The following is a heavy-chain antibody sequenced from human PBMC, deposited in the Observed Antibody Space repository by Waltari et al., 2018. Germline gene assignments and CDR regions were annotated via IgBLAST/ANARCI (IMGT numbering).Heavy chain of an antibody. D-gene: IGHD6-13*01. CDR2: IYYSGST. CDR3: ARVMGKRYYYYGMDV. Sequence: QVQLQESGPGLVKPSETLSLTCTVSGGSISSYYWSWIRQPPGKGLEWIGYIYYSGSTNYNPSLKSRVTISVDTSKNQFSLKLSSVTAADTAVYYCARVMGKRYYYYGMDVWGQGTTVTVSS. CDR1: GGSISSYY. J-gene: IGHJ6*02. V-gene: IGHV4-59*01.